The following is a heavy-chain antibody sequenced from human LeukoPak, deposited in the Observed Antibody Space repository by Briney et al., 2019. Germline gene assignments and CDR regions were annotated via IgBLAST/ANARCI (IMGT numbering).Heavy chain of an antibody. D-gene: IGHD3-10*01. J-gene: IGHJ4*02. V-gene: IGHV3-7*01. CDR1: GFTFSSYW. CDR2: IKQDGSEK. Sequence: GGSLRLSCAASGFTFSSYWMSWVRQAPGKGLEWVADIKQDGSEKYYVDSVKGRFTISRDNAKNSLYLQMNSLRAEDTAVYYCARIRVMDLYYFDYWGQGTLVTVSS. CDR3: ARIRVMDLYYFDY.